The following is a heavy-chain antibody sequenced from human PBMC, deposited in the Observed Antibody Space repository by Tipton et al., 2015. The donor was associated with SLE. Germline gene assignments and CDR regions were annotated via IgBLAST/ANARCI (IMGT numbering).Heavy chain of an antibody. D-gene: IGHD6-19*01. V-gene: IGHV4-34*01. CDR3: ARGSGAVAEDY. CDR1: GESFSGYY. CDR2: INHSGST. J-gene: IGHJ4*02. Sequence: TLSLTCAVYGESFSGYYWNWIRQPPGKGLEWIGEINHSGSTNYNPSLKSRVTISLDTSKNQFSLKLSSVTVADTAVYYCARGSGAVAEDYWGQGTLVTVSS.